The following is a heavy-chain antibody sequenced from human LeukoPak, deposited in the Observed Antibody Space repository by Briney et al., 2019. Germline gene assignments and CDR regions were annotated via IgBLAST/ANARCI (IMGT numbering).Heavy chain of an antibody. CDR1: GGTFISYA. CDR2: IIPIFGTA. D-gene: IGHD5-18*01. CDR3: ARGKYSYSPFDY. V-gene: IGHV1-69*13. J-gene: IGHJ4*02. Sequence: ASVKVSCKASGGTFISYAISWVRQAPGQGLEWMGGIIPIFGTANYAQKFQGRVTITADESTSTAYMELSSLRSEDTAVYYCARGKYSYSPFDYWGQGTLVTVSS.